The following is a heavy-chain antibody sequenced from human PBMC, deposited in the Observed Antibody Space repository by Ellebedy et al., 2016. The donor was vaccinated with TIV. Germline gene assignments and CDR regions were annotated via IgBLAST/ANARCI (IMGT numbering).Heavy chain of an antibody. CDR2: IYTSGST. Sequence: MPSETLSLTCTVSGGSISSYYWSWIRQPAGKGLEWIGRIYTSGSTNYNPSLKSRVTISVDTSKNQFSLKLSSVTAADTAVYYCARGDYYDSTGLLDSWGQGTLVTVSS. V-gene: IGHV4-4*07. J-gene: IGHJ4*02. CDR3: ARGDYYDSTGLLDS. CDR1: GGSISSYY. D-gene: IGHD3-22*01.